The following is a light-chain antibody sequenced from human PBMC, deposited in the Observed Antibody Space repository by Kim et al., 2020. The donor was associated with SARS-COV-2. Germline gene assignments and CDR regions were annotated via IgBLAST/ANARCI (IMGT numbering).Light chain of an antibody. V-gene: IGKV1-17*03. CDR3: LQHSTYPLT. J-gene: IGKJ4*01. CDR1: QGINIY. CDR2: AAS. Sequence: ASVRDTVTLPWRASQGINIYLAWFQQRPGDVPKRLIYAASNLQSGVPSRFSGSGSGTEFTLTISSLQPEDFATYYCLQHSTYPLTFGGGTKVDIK.